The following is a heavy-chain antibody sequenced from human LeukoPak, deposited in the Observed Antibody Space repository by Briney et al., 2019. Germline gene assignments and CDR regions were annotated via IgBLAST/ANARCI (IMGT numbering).Heavy chain of an antibody. CDR3: ALITNVNYYYYGMDV. J-gene: IGHJ6*02. Sequence: LSXTCTVXXXXXXXXXWSWXRXPPGXXLXXXXXIYYSGSTNYNPSLKSRVTISVDTSKNQFSLKLSSVTAADTAVYYCALITNVNYYYYGMDVWGQGTTVTVSS. D-gene: IGHD5-24*01. CDR2: IYYSGST. V-gene: IGHV4-59*01. CDR1: XXXXXXXX.